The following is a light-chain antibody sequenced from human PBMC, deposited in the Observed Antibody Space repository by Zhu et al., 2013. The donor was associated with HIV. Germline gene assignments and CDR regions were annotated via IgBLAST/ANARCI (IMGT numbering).Light chain of an antibody. J-gene: IGKJ1*01. CDR2: AAS. V-gene: IGKV1-27*01. CDR1: QVIGNS. Sequence: DIHMTQSPSSLAASIGDKVTVTCRASQVIGNSLAWFQQKPGKAPKSLIYAASTLQSGVPSRFSGSGSGTDFTLTISSLQPEDVATYYCQKYNSAPRTFGQGTKVEIK. CDR3: QKYNSAPRT.